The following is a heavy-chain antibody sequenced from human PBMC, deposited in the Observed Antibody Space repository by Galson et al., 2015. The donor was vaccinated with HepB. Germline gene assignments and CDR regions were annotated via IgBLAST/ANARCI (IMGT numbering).Heavy chain of an antibody. J-gene: IGHJ2*01. CDR2: ISWDGGST. CDR1: GFTFDDYT. V-gene: IGHV3-43*01. D-gene: IGHD3-22*01. CDR3: AKDHRVFYDSSGYPWGDWYFDL. Sequence: SLRLSCAASGFTFDDYTMHWVRQAPGKGLEWVSLISWDGGSTYYADSVKGRFTISRDNSKNSLYLQMNSLRTEDTALYYCAKDHRVFYDSSGYPWGDWYFDLWGRGTLVTVSS.